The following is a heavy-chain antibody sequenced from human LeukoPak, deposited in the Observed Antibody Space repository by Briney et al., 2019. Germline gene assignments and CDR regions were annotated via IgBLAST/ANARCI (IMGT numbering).Heavy chain of an antibody. CDR2: INHSGST. D-gene: IGHD3-9*01. J-gene: IGHJ5*02. CDR3: ARQAPTPWFWFDP. CDR1: GGSFSGYY. V-gene: IGHV4-34*01. Sequence: PSETLSLTCAVYGGSFSGYYWSWIRQPPGKGLEWIGEINHSGSTNYNPSLKSRVTISVDTSKNQFSLKLSSVTAADTAVYYCARQAPTPWFWFDPWGQGTLVTVSS.